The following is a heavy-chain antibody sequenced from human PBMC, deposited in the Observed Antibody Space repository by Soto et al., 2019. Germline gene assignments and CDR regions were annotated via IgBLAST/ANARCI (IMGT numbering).Heavy chain of an antibody. Sequence: GGSLRLSCAASGFTFSSYAMSWVRQAPGKGLEWVSAISGSGGSTYYADSVKGRFTISRDNSKNKLYLQMNSLRAEDTAVYYCAKVKKTVKPSYYYYGMDVWGQGTTVTVSS. CDR1: GFTFSSYA. D-gene: IGHD4-17*01. CDR2: ISGSGGST. CDR3: AKVKKTVKPSYYYYGMDV. V-gene: IGHV3-23*01. J-gene: IGHJ6*02.